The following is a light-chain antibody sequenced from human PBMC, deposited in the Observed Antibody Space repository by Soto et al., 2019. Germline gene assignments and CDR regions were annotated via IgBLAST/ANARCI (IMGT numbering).Light chain of an antibody. CDR3: QQYGSPPIT. V-gene: IGKV3-20*01. CDR1: HVIYTN. J-gene: IGKJ5*01. Sequence: EIVMTQSPATLSVSPGERATLSCRASHVIYTNLAWYQQKPGQAPRLLIYAASNRATGIPARFSGSGSGTDFSLTISRLEPGDFAVYYCQQYGSPPITFGQGTRLEIK. CDR2: AAS.